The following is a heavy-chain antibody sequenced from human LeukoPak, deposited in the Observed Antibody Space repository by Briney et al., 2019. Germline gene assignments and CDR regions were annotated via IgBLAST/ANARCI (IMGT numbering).Heavy chain of an antibody. Sequence: GGSLRLSCAASGFTFSSYGMHWVRQAPGKGLEWVAVIWYDGSNKYYADSVKGRFTISRDNSKNTLYLQMNSLRAEDTAVYYCARSGLYYDSSGYWVNDAFDIWGQGTMVTVSS. D-gene: IGHD3-22*01. CDR2: IWYDGSNK. CDR3: ARSGLYYDSSGYWVNDAFDI. CDR1: GFTFSSYG. V-gene: IGHV3-33*01. J-gene: IGHJ3*02.